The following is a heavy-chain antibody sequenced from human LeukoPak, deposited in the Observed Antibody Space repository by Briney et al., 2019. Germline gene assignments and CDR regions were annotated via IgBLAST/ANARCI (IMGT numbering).Heavy chain of an antibody. Sequence: GGSLRLSCAASGFXFNSYSITWVRQAPGRGLEWVSYISSSSTTIYYADSVRGRFTISRDNAKNSLDLQMNSLRDEDTAVYYCARESSYGFDYWGQGTLVTVSS. V-gene: IGHV3-48*02. J-gene: IGHJ4*02. D-gene: IGHD5-18*01. CDR2: ISSSSTTI. CDR1: GFXFNSYS. CDR3: ARESSYGFDY.